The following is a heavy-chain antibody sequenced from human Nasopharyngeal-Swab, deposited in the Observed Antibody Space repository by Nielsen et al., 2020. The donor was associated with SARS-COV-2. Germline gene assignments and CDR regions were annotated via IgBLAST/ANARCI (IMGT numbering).Heavy chain of an antibody. CDR2: IYYSGST. CDR1: GGSISSYY. Sequence: SETLSLTCTVSGGSISSYYWSWIRQPPGKGLEWIGYIYYSGSTNYNPSLKSRVTISVDTSKNQFSLKLSSVTAADTAVYYCARILTIFGVVASYHFDYWGQGTLVTVSS. CDR3: ARILTIFGVVASYHFDY. V-gene: IGHV4-59*01. D-gene: IGHD3-3*01. J-gene: IGHJ4*02.